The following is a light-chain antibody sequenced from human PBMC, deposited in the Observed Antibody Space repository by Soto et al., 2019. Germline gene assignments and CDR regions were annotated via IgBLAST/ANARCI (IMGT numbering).Light chain of an antibody. J-gene: IGKJ3*01. Sequence: IQLTQSPSSLSASVGDRVTITCRASQGISSFLAWYQQKPGKAPKLLIYGASTLQSGVPSRFSGSGSGTDFTLTIGSLQPDYFATYYCQQRNSFPIPFGPGTKVDIE. V-gene: IGKV1-9*01. CDR1: QGISSF. CDR2: GAS. CDR3: QQRNSFPIP.